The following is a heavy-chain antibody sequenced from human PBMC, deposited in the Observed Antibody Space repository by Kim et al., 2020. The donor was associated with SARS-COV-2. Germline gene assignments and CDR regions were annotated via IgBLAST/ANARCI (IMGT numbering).Heavy chain of an antibody. Sequence: GGSLRLSCSASGFTFSSYTMTWVRHAPGKGLEWVSSISSSSSYIYYADSVKGRLTISRDNAKNSLYLQTNSLRAEDTAVYYCARARYSSAKEMDYWGQATLVSVYS. J-gene: IGHJ4*02. D-gene: IGHD6-25*01. CDR1: GFTFSSYT. V-gene: IGHV3-21*01. CDR3: ARARYSSAKEMDY. CDR2: ISSSSSYI.